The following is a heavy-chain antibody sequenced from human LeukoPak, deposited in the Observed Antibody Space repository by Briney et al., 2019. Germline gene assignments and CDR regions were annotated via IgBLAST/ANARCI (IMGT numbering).Heavy chain of an antibody. D-gene: IGHD2-21*01. Sequence: ASVKVSCKASGYTFTSYGISWVRQAPGQGLEWMGWISAYNGNTNYAQKLQGRVTMTTDTSTSTAYMELSSLRSEDTAVYYCARVGNRYCGGDCYSRFQHWGQGTLVTVSS. CDR1: GYTFTSYG. CDR2: ISAYNGNT. J-gene: IGHJ1*01. CDR3: ARVGNRYCGGDCYSRFQH. V-gene: IGHV1-18*01.